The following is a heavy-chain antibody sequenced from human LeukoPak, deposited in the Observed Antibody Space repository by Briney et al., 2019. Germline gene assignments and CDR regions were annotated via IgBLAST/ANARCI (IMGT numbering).Heavy chain of an antibody. V-gene: IGHV3-23*01. CDR1: GLTFSSYG. Sequence: QAGGSLRLSCAASGLTFSSYGMRWVRQAPGKGPEWVSAISGSGRNTYYADSVKGRFTISRDNSKNTLYLQMNSLRAEDTAVYYCAKVSGPTDFWGQGALVTVSS. CDR3: AKVSGPTDF. CDR2: ISGSGRNT. J-gene: IGHJ4*02.